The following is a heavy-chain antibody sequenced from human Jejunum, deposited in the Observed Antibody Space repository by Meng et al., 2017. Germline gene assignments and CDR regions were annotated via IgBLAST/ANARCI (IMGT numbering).Heavy chain of an antibody. V-gene: IGHV4-4*07. CDR3: AMGYNGSGRNFDY. CDR1: GLSIGSCH. D-gene: IGHD3-10*01. Sequence: VQRQAAAPPLVKVSVPLSPTCNHSGLSIGSCHWRWSRQPGGNGLEWIGRKYACGSTSHTPPLKRRFAISVDTYYNQFSLLPGSVPASVTAAYYSAMGYNGSGRNFDYWGQGTLVTVSS. J-gene: IGHJ4*02. CDR2: KYACGST.